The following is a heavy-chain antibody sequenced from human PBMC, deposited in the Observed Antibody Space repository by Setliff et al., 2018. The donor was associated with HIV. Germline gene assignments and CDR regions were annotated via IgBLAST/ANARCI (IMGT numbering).Heavy chain of an antibody. J-gene: IGHJ2*01. CDR3: ARVVYDSGGFFTTAGPLYLDL. Sequence: ETLSLTCGVSGDSVSGYYWIWIRQSPGKGLEWIGYMYSSGNSNYNPSLKSRVTMSVDTSNNQVSLYLSSVTAADTAVYYCARVVYDSGGFFTTAGPLYLDLWGRGTLVTVS. D-gene: IGHD3-22*01. V-gene: IGHV4-59*02. CDR2: MYSSGNS. CDR1: GDSVSGYY.